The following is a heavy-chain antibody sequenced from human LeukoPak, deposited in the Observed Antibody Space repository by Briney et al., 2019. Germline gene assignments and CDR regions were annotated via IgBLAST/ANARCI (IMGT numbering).Heavy chain of an antibody. CDR3: ARRMAGPYYFDY. CDR2: IYYSGST. D-gene: IGHD6-19*01. CDR1: GGSISSYY. V-gene: IGHV4-59*12. J-gene: IGHJ4*02. Sequence: SETLSLTCTVSGGSISSYYWSWIRQPPGKGLEWIGYIYYSGSTNYNPSLKSRVTISVDKSKNQFSLKLSSVTAADTAVYYCARRMAGPYYFDYWGQGTLVTVSS.